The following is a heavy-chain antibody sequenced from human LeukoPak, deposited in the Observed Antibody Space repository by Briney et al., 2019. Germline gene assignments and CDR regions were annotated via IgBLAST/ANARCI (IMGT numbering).Heavy chain of an antibody. CDR2: ISYDGSNK. CDR3: AGGSPFDY. Sequence: GSLRLSCAASGFTFSSYATHWVRQAPGKGLEWVAVISYDGSNKYYADSVKGRFTISRDNSKNTLYLQMNSLRAEDTAVYYCAGGSPFDYWGQGTLVTVSS. D-gene: IGHD3-10*01. J-gene: IGHJ4*02. V-gene: IGHV3-30-3*01. CDR1: GFTFSSYA.